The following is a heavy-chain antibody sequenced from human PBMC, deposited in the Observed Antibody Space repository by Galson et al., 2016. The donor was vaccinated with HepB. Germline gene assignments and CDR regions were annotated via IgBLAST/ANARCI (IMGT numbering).Heavy chain of an antibody. J-gene: IGHJ3*02. V-gene: IGHV3-9*01. Sequence: SLRLSCAASGFTLDHYAMHWVRQAPGKGLEWVSGISWNSGSIGYADSVKGRFTISRDNAKNPLDLQMNSLRAGETALYYCAKDSGAYYYDSSGYRRNAFDIWGQGTMVTVSS. CDR3: AKDSGAYYYDSSGYRRNAFDI. CDR2: ISWNSGSI. D-gene: IGHD3-22*01. CDR1: GFTLDHYA.